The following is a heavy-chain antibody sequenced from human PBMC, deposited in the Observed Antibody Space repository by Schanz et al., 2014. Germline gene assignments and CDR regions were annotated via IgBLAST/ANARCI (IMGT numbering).Heavy chain of an antibody. CDR1: GFTVSSNY. CDR3: ARGHGISTRLPIDS. V-gene: IGHV3-53*01. Sequence: EVQLLESGGGLIQPGGSLRLSCAASGFTVSSNYMSWVRQAPGKGLEWVSVIYSGGRTFYADSVKGRFTISRDNSKNTLYLQMNSLRVEDTALYYCARGHGISTRLPIDSWGQGTLVTVSP. D-gene: IGHD6-6*01. CDR2: IYSGGRT. J-gene: IGHJ4*02.